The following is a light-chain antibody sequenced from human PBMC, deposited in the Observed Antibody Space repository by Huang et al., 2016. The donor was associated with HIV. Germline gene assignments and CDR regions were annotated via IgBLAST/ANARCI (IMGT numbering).Light chain of an antibody. CDR3: LQDYDYPWT. CDR2: AAS. CDR1: QGVSTD. Sequence: AIQVTQSPSSLSASVGDRVTITCRTSQGVSTDLGWYRQKPGKAPDLLIYAASSLHSGVPSRFSGIGSGTEFTLTISSLQSEDFATYYCLQDYDYPWTFGQGTKVEMK. J-gene: IGKJ1*01. V-gene: IGKV1-6*01.